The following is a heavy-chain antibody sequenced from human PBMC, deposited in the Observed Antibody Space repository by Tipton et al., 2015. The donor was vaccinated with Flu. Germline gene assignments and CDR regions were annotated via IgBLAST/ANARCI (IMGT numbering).Heavy chain of an antibody. V-gene: IGHV4-38-2*01. J-gene: IGHJ5*02. CDR3: ARRVYSNYVSDPKSWFDP. D-gene: IGHD4-11*01. Sequence: TLSLTCSVSGDSIGSGYFWGWIRQAPGQGLEWIGNVHRAGNPYYNPSLKSRVTISVDTSKNQFSLRLYSVTAADTAVYYCARRVYSNYVSDPKSWFDPWGQGILVTVSS. CDR1: GDSIGSGYF. CDR2: VHRAGNP.